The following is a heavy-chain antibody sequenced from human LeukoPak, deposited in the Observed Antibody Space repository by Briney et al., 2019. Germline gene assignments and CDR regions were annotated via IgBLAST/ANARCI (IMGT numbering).Heavy chain of an antibody. D-gene: IGHD2-21*02. CDR3: ANGLSCGGDCYWAAFDI. CDR1: GFSFSIYW. CDR2: IKQDGSEK. J-gene: IGHJ3*02. Sequence: GGSLRLSCAASGFSFSIYWMTWIRQAPGKGLEWVANIKQDGSEKYYVDSVKGRFTISRDNSKNTLYLQMNSLRAEDTAVYYCANGLSCGGDCYWAAFDIWGQGTMVTVSS. V-gene: IGHV3-7*03.